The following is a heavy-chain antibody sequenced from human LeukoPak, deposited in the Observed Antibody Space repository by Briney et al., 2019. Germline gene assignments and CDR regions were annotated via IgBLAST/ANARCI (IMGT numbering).Heavy chain of an antibody. Sequence: PSETLSLTCTVSGGSISGSSYYWGWIRQPPGEGLEWIGSIYYSGSTYYNPSLKSRVTISVDTSKNQFSLKLSSVTAADTAVYYCARQAPPDYYYYYMDVWGKGTTVTVSS. J-gene: IGHJ6*03. CDR1: GGSISGSSYY. CDR3: ARQAPPDYYYYYMDV. V-gene: IGHV4-39*01. CDR2: IYYSGST.